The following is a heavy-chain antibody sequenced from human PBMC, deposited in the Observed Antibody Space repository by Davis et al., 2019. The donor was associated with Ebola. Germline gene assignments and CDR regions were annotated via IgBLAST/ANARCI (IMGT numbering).Heavy chain of an antibody. V-gene: IGHV3-23*01. CDR2: ISGSGGST. D-gene: IGHD1-26*01. CDR1: GFTFSSYA. J-gene: IGHJ4*02. Sequence: GESLKISCAASGFTFSSYAMSWVRQAPGKGLEWVSAISGSGGSTYYADSVKGRFTISRDNSKNTLYLQMNSLRAEDTAVYYCAKMGELPSFRYWGQGTLVTVSS. CDR3: AKMGELPSFRY.